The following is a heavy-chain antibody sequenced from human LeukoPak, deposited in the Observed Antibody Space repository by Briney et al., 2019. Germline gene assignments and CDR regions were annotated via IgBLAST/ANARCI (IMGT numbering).Heavy chain of an antibody. CDR2: INHSGST. CDR1: GGSFSGYY. V-gene: IGHV4-34*01. J-gene: IGHJ1*01. CDR3: ARSARSKYFQR. Sequence: SETLSLTCAVYGGSFSGYYWSWIRQPPGKGLEWIGEINHSGSTNYNPSLKSRVTISVDTSKNQFSLKLSSVTAADTAVYYCARSARSKYFQRWGQGTLVTVSS.